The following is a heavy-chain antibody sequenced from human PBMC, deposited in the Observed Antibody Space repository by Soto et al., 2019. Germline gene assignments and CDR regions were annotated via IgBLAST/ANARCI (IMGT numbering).Heavy chain of an antibody. CDR3: AKGIAAAGISLQPVFDY. V-gene: IGHV3-9*01. J-gene: IGHJ4*02. D-gene: IGHD6-13*01. Sequence: EVQLVESGGGLVQPGRSLRLSCAASGFTFDDYAMHWVRQAPGKGLEWVSGISWNSGSIGYAESVKGRFTISRDNAKNSLYLQMNSLRADDTALYYCAKGIAAAGISLQPVFDYWGQGTLVTVSS. CDR2: ISWNSGSI. CDR1: GFTFDDYA.